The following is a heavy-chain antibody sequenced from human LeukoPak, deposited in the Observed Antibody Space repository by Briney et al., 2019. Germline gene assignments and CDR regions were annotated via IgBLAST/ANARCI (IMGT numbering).Heavy chain of an antibody. CDR2: ISTFNGNT. J-gene: IGHJ1*01. V-gene: IGHV1-18*01. D-gene: IGHD5-18*01. Sequence: PGASVKVSCKASGYTFTGYGITWVRQAPGQGLEWMGWISTFNGNTNYAQKLQDRFTMTTDTSTNTAYMELRRLKSDDTAVYYCAASRVDTSMPFWGQGTLVTVSS. CDR1: GYTFTGYG. CDR3: AASRVDTSMPF.